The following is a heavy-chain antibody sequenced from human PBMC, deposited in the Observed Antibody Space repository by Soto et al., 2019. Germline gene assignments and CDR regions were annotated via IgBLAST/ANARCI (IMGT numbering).Heavy chain of an antibody. CDR1: GGSISSSSYY. D-gene: IGHD3-22*01. CDR3: ARQAPEYYYDSSLYYLDY. V-gene: IGHV4-39*01. J-gene: IGHJ4*02. CDR2: IYYSGST. Sequence: QLQLQESGPGLVKPSETLSLTCTVSGGSISSSSYYWGWIRQPSGKGLEWIGSIYYSGSTYYNPSLKSRVTISVDTSKNQFSLKLSSVTAADTAVYYCARQAPEYYYDSSLYYLDYWGQGTLVTVSS.